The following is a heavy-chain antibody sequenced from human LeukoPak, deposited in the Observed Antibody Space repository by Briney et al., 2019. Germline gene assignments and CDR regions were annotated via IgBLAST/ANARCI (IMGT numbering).Heavy chain of an antibody. D-gene: IGHD2-2*01. V-gene: IGHV1-18*01. Sequence: ASVKVSCKASGYTFTNYGITWVRQAPGQGLEWMGWISAYNGNTNYAQKLQGRVTMTTDTSTSTAYMELGSLRSDDTAVYYCASAYCSSTSCYNLLDWGQGTLVTVSS. CDR2: ISAYNGNT. CDR1: GYTFTNYG. J-gene: IGHJ4*02. CDR3: ASAYCSSTSCYNLLD.